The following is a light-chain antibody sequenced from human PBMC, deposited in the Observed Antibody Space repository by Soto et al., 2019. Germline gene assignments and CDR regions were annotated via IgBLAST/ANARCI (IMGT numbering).Light chain of an antibody. CDR2: DAY. Sequence: ISVAPVPVKMSLAQWERRPLSCRASQSFRGLLAWYQQKPGQAPRLLIYDAYNRATGIPPRFSGSGSGTDFTLTISSLEPEDSAVYYCQQRHMWPITSGQGTRLE. V-gene: IGKV3-11*01. CDR3: QQRHMWPIT. J-gene: IGKJ5*01. CDR1: QSFRGL.